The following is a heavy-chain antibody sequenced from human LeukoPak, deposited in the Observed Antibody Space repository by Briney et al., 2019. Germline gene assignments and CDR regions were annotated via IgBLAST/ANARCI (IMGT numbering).Heavy chain of an antibody. J-gene: IGHJ4*02. CDR1: GFTFSSYG. V-gene: IGHV3-30*03. D-gene: IGHD3-22*01. CDR2: ISYDGSNK. CDR3: ARLDYLSGSDYFDY. Sequence: GGSLRLSCAASGFTFSSYGMHWVRQAPGKGLEWVAVISYDGSNKYYADSVKGRFTISRDNSKNTLYLQMNSLRAEDTAVYYCARLDYLSGSDYFDYWGQGTLVTVSS.